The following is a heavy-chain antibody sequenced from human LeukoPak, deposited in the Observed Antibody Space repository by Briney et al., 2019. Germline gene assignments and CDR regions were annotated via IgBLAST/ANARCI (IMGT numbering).Heavy chain of an antibody. D-gene: IGHD4-23*01. CDR3: AISKEGDGGFDY. CDR2: ISYDGSNK. J-gene: IGHJ4*02. V-gene: IGHV3-30*03. Sequence: QAGGSLRLSCAASGFTFSSYGMHWVRQAPGKGLEWVAVISYDGSNKYYADSVKGRFTISRDNSKNTLYLQMNSLRAEDTAVYYCAISKEGDGGFDYWDQGTLVTVSS. CDR1: GFTFSSYG.